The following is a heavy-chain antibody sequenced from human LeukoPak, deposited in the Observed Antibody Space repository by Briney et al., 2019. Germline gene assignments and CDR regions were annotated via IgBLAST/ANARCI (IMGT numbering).Heavy chain of an antibody. Sequence: GGSLRLPCAASGFTFSSYSMNWVRQAPGKGLEWVSSISSSSSYIYYADSVKGRFTISRDNAKNSLYLQMNSLRAEDTAVYYCARVAVAATLRAIWGQGTLVTVSS. D-gene: IGHD2-15*01. CDR3: ARVAVAATLRAI. V-gene: IGHV3-21*01. CDR2: ISSSSSYI. CDR1: GFTFSSYS. J-gene: IGHJ4*02.